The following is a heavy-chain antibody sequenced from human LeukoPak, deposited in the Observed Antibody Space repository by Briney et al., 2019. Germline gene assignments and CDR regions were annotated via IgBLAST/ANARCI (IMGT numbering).Heavy chain of an antibody. CDR3: ARDLDYGDYGYFDY. CDR2: IWYDGSNK. V-gene: IGHV3-33*01. CDR1: GFTFSSYG. Sequence: TGGCPRLSCAASGFTFSSYGMHWVRQAPGKGLEWVAVIWYDGSNKYYADSVKGRFTISRDNSKNTLYLQMNSLRAEDTAVYYCARDLDYGDYGYFDYWGQGTLVTVSS. J-gene: IGHJ4*02. D-gene: IGHD4-17*01.